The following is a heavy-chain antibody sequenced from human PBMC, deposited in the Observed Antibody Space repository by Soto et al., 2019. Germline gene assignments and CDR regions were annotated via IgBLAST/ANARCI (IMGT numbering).Heavy chain of an antibody. J-gene: IGHJ4*02. Sequence: QVQLVQSGAEVKKPGSSVKVSCKASGGTFSSYAISWVRQAPGQGLEWMGGIIPIFGTANYAQKFQGRFTITADESTSTAYMELSSLRSEDTAXXXXXXPDYYDSSGYXPXXYWGQG. CDR2: IIPIFGTA. CDR1: GGTFSSYA. D-gene: IGHD3-22*01. V-gene: IGHV1-69*01. CDR3: XXPDYYDSSGYXPXXY.